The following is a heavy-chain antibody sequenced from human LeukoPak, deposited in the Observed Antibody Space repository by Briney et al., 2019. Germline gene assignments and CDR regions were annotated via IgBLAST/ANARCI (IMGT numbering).Heavy chain of an antibody. D-gene: IGHD3-22*01. Sequence: GGSLRLSCAASGFTFSDYYMSWIRQAPGKGLEWVSYISSSGSTIHYADSVKGRFTISRDNAKNSLYLQMNSLRAEDTAVYYCARDSFYDSSGYHLSYWGQGTLVTVSS. CDR1: GFTFSDYY. CDR3: ARDSFYDSSGYHLSY. CDR2: ISSSGSTI. V-gene: IGHV3-11*01. J-gene: IGHJ4*02.